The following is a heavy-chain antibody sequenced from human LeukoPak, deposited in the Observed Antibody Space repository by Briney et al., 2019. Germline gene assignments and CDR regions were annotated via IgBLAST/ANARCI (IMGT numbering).Heavy chain of an antibody. CDR2: INPNSGGT. CDR3: ARALSIGIVGATSDY. Sequence: ASVKVSCKASGYTFTGYYMHWVRQAPGQGLEWMGWINPNSGGTNYAQKFQGRVTMTRDTSISTAYMELSRLRSDDTAVYYCARALSIGIVGATSDYWGREPWSPSPQ. D-gene: IGHD1-26*01. V-gene: IGHV1-2*02. J-gene: IGHJ4*02. CDR1: GYTFTGYY.